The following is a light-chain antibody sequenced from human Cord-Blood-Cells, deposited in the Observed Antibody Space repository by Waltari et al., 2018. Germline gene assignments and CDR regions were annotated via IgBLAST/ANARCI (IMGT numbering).Light chain of an antibody. CDR1: QSVSSSY. Sequence: SCRASQSVSSSYLAWYQQKPGQAPRLLIYGASSRATGIPDRFSGSGSGTDFTLTISRLEPEDFAVYYCQQYGSSPGFGQGTKLEIK. CDR3: QQYGSSPG. J-gene: IGKJ2*03. CDR2: GAS. V-gene: IGKV3-20*01.